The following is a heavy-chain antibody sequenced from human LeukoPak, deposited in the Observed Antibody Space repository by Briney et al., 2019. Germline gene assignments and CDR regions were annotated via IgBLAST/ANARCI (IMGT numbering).Heavy chain of an antibody. CDR1: GFTFRSYS. Sequence: GGSLRLSCAASGFTFRSYSMNWVRQAPGKGLEWVSSISSSSSYIYYADSVKGRFTISRDNAKNSLYLQMNSLRAEDTAVYYCARGPYYYDSSGYSVDYWGQGTLVTVSS. CDR3: ARGPYYYDSSGYSVDY. J-gene: IGHJ4*02. D-gene: IGHD3-22*01. CDR2: ISSSSSYI. V-gene: IGHV3-21*01.